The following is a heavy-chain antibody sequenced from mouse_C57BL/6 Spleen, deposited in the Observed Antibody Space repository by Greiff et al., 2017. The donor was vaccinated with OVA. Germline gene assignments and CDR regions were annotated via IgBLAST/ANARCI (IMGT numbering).Heavy chain of an antibody. V-gene: IGHV1-55*01. CDR2: IYPGSGST. CDR3: ARQTIYYDPPYAMDY. Sequence: VQLQQPGAELVKPGASVKMSCKASGYTFTSYWITWVKQRPGQGLEWIGDIYPGSGSTNYNEKFKSKATLTVNTSSSTAYMQLSSLTSEDSAVYYCARQTIYYDPPYAMDYWGQGTSVTVSS. CDR1: GYTFTSYW. J-gene: IGHJ4*01. D-gene: IGHD2-4*01.